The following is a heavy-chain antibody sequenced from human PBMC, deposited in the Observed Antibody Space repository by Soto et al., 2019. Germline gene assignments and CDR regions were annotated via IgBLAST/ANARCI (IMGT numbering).Heavy chain of an antibody. CDR2: IYPGDSDT. D-gene: IGHD6-13*01. Sequence: GESLKISCKGSGYSFTSYWIGWVRQMPGKGLEWMGIIYPGDSDTRYSPSFQGQVTISADKSISTAYLQWSSLKASDTAMYYCARRSKSGYSSSWYFDYWGQGTLVTVSS. V-gene: IGHV5-51*01. J-gene: IGHJ4*02. CDR1: GYSFTSYW. CDR3: ARRSKSGYSSSWYFDY.